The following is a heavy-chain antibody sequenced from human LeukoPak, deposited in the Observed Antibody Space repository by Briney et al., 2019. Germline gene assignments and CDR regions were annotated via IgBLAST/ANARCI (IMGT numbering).Heavy chain of an antibody. J-gene: IGHJ4*02. CDR2: ISGSGGST. D-gene: IGHD6-19*01. CDR1: GFTFSSFA. Sequence: GGSLRLSCGASGFTFSSFAMSWVRQAPGKGLEWVSAISGSGGSTYYADSVKGRFTISRDNSKNTLYLQMNSLRAEDTAVYYCAKDSYPNQLLVQGGYLDYWGQGTLVTVSS. V-gene: IGHV3-23*01. CDR3: AKDSYPNQLLVQGGYLDY.